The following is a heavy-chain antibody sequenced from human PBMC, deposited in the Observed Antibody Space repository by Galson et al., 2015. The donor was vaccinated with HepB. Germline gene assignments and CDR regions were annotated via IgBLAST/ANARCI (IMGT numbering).Heavy chain of an antibody. CDR2: MSYDGSNK. CDR1: GFTFSTYA. Sequence: LRLSCAASGFTFSTYALHWVRQAPGKGLEWVAVMSYDGSNKYYADSVKGRFTISRDNSRNTLYLQMNSLRAEDTAVYYCARDIGYCSCTSCYDTAYYFDYWGQGTLVTVSS. V-gene: IGHV3-30*04. D-gene: IGHD2-2*01. J-gene: IGHJ4*02. CDR3: ARDIGYCSCTSCYDTAYYFDY.